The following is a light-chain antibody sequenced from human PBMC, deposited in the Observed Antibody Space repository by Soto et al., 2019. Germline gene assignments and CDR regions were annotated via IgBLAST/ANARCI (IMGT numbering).Light chain of an antibody. CDR2: DAS. J-gene: IGKJ1*01. Sequence: EIVVTKSRATLSWSPEERATLSCRASQSVSSSLGWEQQKPGQAPRLLIYDASNRATGIPARFSGSGSGTDFALTISSLEPEDFAVYYCQESPRTFGQGTKVDIK. CDR1: QSVSSS. CDR3: QESPRT. V-gene: IGKV3-11*01.